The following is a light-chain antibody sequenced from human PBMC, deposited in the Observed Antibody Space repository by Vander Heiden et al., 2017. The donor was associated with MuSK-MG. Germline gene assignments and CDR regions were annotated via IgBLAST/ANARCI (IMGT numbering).Light chain of an antibody. CDR2: DAS. V-gene: IGKV3-11*01. Sequence: EIVLTPSPATLSLSPGEGATLSCRASQSVSSYLAWYQQKPGQAPRLLIYDASNRATGIPARFSGSGSGTDFTLTISSLEPEDFAVYYCQQRSNWQTFGQGTKVEIK. CDR1: QSVSSY. J-gene: IGKJ1*01. CDR3: QQRSNWQT.